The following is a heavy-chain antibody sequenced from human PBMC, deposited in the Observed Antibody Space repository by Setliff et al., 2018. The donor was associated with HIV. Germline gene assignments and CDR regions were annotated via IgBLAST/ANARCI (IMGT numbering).Heavy chain of an antibody. J-gene: IGHJ5*02. D-gene: IGHD2-2*01. V-gene: IGHV1-18*01. CDR2: ISAIFGTT. Sequence: ASVKVSCKASGYTFTSYGISWVRQAPGQGLEWMGWISAIFGTTNYAQKFQGRVTMTRDTSTSTVYMELSSLRSEDTAVYYCARAQGYCSSTSCYFQDLFDPWGQGTLVTVSS. CDR3: ARAQGYCSSTSCYFQDLFDP. CDR1: GYTFTSYG.